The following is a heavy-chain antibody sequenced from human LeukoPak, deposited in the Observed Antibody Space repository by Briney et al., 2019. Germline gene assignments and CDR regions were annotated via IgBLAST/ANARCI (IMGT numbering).Heavy chain of an antibody. Sequence: PGGSLRLSCASSGFTFSTYWMTWVRQAPGKGLEWVANISPDGSEKSHVDSVKGRFTVSRDNAENSLYLQMNSLRAEDTAVYYCACHWGNYRDDWGQGTLVTVSS. CDR2: ISPDGSEK. J-gene: IGHJ4*02. CDR1: GFTFSTYW. V-gene: IGHV3-7*03. CDR3: ACHWGNYRDD. D-gene: IGHD3-16*02.